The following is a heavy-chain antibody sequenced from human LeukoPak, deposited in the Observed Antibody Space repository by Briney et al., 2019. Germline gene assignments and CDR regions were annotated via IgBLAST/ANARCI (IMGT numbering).Heavy chain of an antibody. V-gene: IGHV3-9*01. Sequence: GGSLRLSCAASGFTFDDYAMHWVRQAPGKGLEWVSGISWNSGSIGYADSVKGRFTISRDNAKNSLYLQMNSLRAEDTALYYCAKAPSYYGMDVRGQGTTVTVSS. CDR2: ISWNSGSI. J-gene: IGHJ6*02. CDR3: AKAPSYYGMDV. CDR1: GFTFDDYA.